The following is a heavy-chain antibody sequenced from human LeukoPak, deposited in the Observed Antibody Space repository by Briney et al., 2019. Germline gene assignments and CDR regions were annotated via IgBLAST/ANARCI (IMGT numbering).Heavy chain of an antibody. CDR1: GYTFTGYY. J-gene: IGHJ4*02. CDR2: INPNSGGT. CDR3: ARDRPLGYCSSTSCLEGDY. Sequence: ASVKVSCKASGYTFTGYYMHWVRQAPGQGLEWMGWINPNSGGTNYAQKFQGRVTMTRDTSISTAYMELSRLRSDDTAVYYCARDRPLGYCSSTSCLEGDYWGQGTLVTVSS. V-gene: IGHV1-2*02. D-gene: IGHD2-2*01.